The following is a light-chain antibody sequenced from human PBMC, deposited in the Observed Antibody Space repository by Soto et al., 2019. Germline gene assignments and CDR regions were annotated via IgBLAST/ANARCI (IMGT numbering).Light chain of an antibody. V-gene: IGKV1-39*01. J-gene: IGKJ1*01. CDR1: QTVSSY. CDR3: QQTYSNLWT. CDR2: AAS. Sequence: IQLTQSPSSLSASVGDAVTITCRASQTVSSYXXXYQKKSXTAPKLLIYAASTLHTGVPSRFSGRGSGTEFNLTINNLQREDFADYFCQQTYSNLWTFGQGTKV.